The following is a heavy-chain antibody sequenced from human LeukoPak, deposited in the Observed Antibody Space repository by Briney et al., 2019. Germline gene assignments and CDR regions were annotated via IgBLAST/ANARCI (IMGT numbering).Heavy chain of an antibody. D-gene: IGHD3-10*01. V-gene: IGHV3-74*03. CDR2: INSDGSST. J-gene: IGHJ3*02. CDR1: GFTFSSYW. CDR3: ARKTGGSYYAFDI. Sequence: PGGSLRLSCAASGFTFSSYWMHWVRQAPGKGLVWVSHINSDGSSTKYADSVKGRFTISRDNAKNTLYLQMSSLRAEDTAVYYCARKTGGSYYAFDIRGQGTMVTVSS.